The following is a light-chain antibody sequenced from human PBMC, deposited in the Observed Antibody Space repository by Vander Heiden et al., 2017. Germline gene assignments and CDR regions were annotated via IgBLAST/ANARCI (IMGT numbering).Light chain of an antibody. CDR3: QQYGSSPLT. J-gene: IGKJ4*01. CDR1: QSVSSSY. V-gene: IGKV3-20*01. Sequence: EIVLTQSPGTLSLSPAEIATLSCKASQSVSSSYLAWYQQKPGQAPRLLIYGASSRATGIPDRFSGSGSGTDFTLTISRLEPEDFAVYYCQQYGSSPLTFGGGTKVEIK. CDR2: GAS.